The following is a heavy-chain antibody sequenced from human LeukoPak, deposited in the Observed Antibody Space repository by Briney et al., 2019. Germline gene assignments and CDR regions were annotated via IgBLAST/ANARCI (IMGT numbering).Heavy chain of an antibody. D-gene: IGHD7-27*01. V-gene: IGHV4-59*12. CDR1: GGSISSYY. J-gene: IGHJ6*02. Sequence: SETLSLTCTVSGGSISSYYWSWIRQPPGKGLEWIGYIYYSGSTNYNPSLKSRATISVDTSKNQFSLKLSSVTAADTAVYYCARGSWGLPLYYYYGMDVWGQGTTVTVSS. CDR2: IYYSGST. CDR3: ARGSWGLPLYYYYGMDV.